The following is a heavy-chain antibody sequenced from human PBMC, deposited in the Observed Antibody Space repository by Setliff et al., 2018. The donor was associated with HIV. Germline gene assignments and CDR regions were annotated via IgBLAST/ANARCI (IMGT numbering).Heavy chain of an antibody. CDR2: INPTGGST. CDR3: ARVPNRGEYYYYYYYMDV. Sequence: ASVKVSCKASGYTFTSYYMHWVRQAPGQGLEWMGIINPTGGSTTYAQKFQGRVTMTRDTSTSTVYMELRGLRSDDTAIYYCARVPNRGEYYYYYYYMDVWGKGTTVTVSS. D-gene: IGHD4-17*01. V-gene: IGHV1-46*01. CDR1: GYTFTSYY. J-gene: IGHJ6*03.